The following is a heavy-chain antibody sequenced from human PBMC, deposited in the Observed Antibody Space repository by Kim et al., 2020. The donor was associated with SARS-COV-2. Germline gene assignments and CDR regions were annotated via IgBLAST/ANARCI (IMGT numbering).Heavy chain of an antibody. CDR2: ISYDGSNK. V-gene: IGHV3-30*03. J-gene: IGHJ4*02. Sequence: GGSLRLSCAASGFTFSSYGMHWVRQAPGKGLEWVALISYDGSNKYYADSVKGRFTISRDNSKNTLYLQMNSLRAEDTAVYYCAILGDRRSAVDYWGQGT. D-gene: IGHD3-10*01. CDR3: AILGDRRSAVDY. CDR1: GFTFSSYG.